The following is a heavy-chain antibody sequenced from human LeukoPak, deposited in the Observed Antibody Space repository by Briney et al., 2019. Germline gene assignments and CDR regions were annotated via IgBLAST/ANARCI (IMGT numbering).Heavy chain of an antibody. CDR1: GFTFSSYA. D-gene: IGHD2-2*01. CDR3: AKDLIAAVPAAPDAFDI. J-gene: IGHJ3*02. Sequence: GGSLRLSCAASGFTFSSYAMSWVRQAPGKGLEWVSAISGSGGSTYYADSVKGRFIISRDNSKNTQYLQMNSLRAEDTAVYYCAKDLIAAVPAAPDAFDIWGQGTMVTVSS. CDR2: ISGSGGST. V-gene: IGHV3-23*01.